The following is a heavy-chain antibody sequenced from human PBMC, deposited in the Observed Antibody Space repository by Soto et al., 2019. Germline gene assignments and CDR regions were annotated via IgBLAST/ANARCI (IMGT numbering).Heavy chain of an antibody. CDR3: AKDLRPGGARDYYYYMDV. Sequence: GGSLRLSCAASGFTFSSYAMSWVRQAPGKGLEWVSAISGSGGSTYYADSVKGRFTISRDNSKNTLYLQMNSLRAEDTAVYYCAKDLRPGGARDYYYYMDVWGKGTTVTVSS. D-gene: IGHD3-10*01. J-gene: IGHJ6*03. CDR1: GFTFSSYA. V-gene: IGHV3-23*01. CDR2: ISGSGGST.